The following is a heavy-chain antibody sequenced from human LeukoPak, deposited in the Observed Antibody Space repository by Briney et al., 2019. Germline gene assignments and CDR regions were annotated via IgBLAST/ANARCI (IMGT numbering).Heavy chain of an antibody. CDR1: GYRFTSYW. CDR2: FYPGDSDT. D-gene: IGHD3-10*01. V-gene: IGHV5-51*01. Sequence: GESLKISFQGSGYRFTSYWIGWVRQMPGQGQEWMGIFYPGDSDTRYSPSFQGQVTISADKSISTAYLQWSSLKASDTAMYYCARQVELWFGEPIGYYYYYMDGWGKGTTVTVSS. CDR3: ARQVELWFGEPIGYYYYYMDG. J-gene: IGHJ6*03.